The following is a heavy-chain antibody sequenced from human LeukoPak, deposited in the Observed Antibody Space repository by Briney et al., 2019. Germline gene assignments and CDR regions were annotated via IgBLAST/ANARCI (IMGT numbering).Heavy chain of an antibody. D-gene: IGHD3-10*01. Sequence: PGGSLRLSCEASGFTFRSYWMSWVRQAPGKGLEWVANIKHDGSERYYVDSVKGRFTISRDNAKNSLYAQMNSLRAEDSAVYYCARDGMGSIKAFDIWGQGTMVTVSS. CDR1: GFTFRSYW. CDR2: IKHDGSER. J-gene: IGHJ3*02. V-gene: IGHV3-7*05. CDR3: ARDGMGSIKAFDI.